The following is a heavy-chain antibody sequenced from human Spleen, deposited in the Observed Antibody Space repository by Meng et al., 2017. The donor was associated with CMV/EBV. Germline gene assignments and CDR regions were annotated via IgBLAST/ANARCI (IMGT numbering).Heavy chain of an antibody. CDR2: INHSGST. CDR3: ASYSVFGVVSWFDS. J-gene: IGHJ5*01. V-gene: IGHV4-34*01. D-gene: IGHD3-3*01. CDR1: GGSFSGYY. Sequence: SETLSLTCAVYGGSFSGYYWSWIRQPPGKGLEWIGEINHSGSTNYNPSLKSRVTISVDTSKNQFSLKLSSVTAADTAVYYCASYSVFGVVSWFDSWGRGTLVTVSS.